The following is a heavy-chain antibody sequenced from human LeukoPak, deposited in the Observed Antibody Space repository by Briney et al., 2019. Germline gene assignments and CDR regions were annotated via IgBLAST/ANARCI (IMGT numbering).Heavy chain of an antibody. J-gene: IGHJ4*02. D-gene: IGHD2-2*02. CDR2: MSFDVNNK. CDR1: GFTFSSYA. Sequence: QPGRSLRLSCATSGFTFSSYAFHWVRQAPGKGLEWVATMSFDVNNKYYADSVRGRFTISRDNSKNTLYLQMNSLRAEDTAVYSCARGYCTSSSCYNDYWGQGTLVTVSS. CDR3: ARGYCTSSSCYNDY. V-gene: IGHV3-30*04.